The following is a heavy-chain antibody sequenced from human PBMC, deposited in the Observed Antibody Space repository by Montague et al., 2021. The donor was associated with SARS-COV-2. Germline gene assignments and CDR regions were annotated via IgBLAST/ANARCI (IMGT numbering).Heavy chain of an antibody. CDR3: ARGGTVTTFFAPKRTRRYNGFDP. Sequence: SETLSLTCAVYGGSFSNYYWSWIRQPQGKGQEWIGEINNSGSTNYNPSLESRVTISVDTSTNKISLKLSPVTAADTAVSYCARGGTVTTFFAPKRTRRYNGFDPWGQGTLVTVSS. V-gene: IGHV4-34*01. CDR2: INNSGST. J-gene: IGHJ5*02. D-gene: IGHD4-17*01. CDR1: GGSFSNYY.